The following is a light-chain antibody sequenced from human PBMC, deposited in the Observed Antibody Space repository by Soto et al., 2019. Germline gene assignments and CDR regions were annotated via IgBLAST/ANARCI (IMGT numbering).Light chain of an antibody. CDR3: QQRSNWPPMYT. Sequence: ENVLTQSPGTLSVSPGERATLSCRASQSVTNSFFAWYQQKPGQAPRLLIYGISSRATGIPDRFSGSGSGTDFTLTISRLEPEDLVVYYCQQRSNWPPMYTFGQGTKLEIK. J-gene: IGKJ2*01. V-gene: IGKV3D-20*02. CDR2: GIS. CDR1: QSVTNSF.